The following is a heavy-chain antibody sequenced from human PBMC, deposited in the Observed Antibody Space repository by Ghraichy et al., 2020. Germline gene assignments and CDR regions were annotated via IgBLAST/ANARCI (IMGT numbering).Heavy chain of an antibody. V-gene: IGHV3-7*01. CDR2: IKQNGSET. J-gene: IGHJ4*02. D-gene: IGHD3-10*02. Sequence: GGSLRLSCEASGFTFTDYWMTWVRQAPGKGLEWVTNIKQNGSETKYMDSVRGRFNIFRDNDRDSVYLEMNSLRVEDTAVYYCARDVRWFDNWGQGTLVTVSP. CDR3: ARDVRWFDN. CDR1: GFTFTDYW.